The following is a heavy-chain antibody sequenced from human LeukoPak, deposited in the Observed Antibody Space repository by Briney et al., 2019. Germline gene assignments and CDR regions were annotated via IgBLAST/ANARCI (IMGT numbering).Heavy chain of an antibody. V-gene: IGHV3-66*01. D-gene: IGHD3-9*01. J-gene: IGHJ3*02. CDR3: ARGKTSDDIIEDAFDI. CDR2: LYSGGGA. CDR1: GFSVNTNY. Sequence: GGSLRLSCAASGFSVNTNYMTWVRQAPGKGLEWVSVLYSGGGAYYADSVKDRFTISRDYSQNTLLLQMNSLRAEDTALYYCARGKTSDDIIEDAFDIWGQGTMVAVSS.